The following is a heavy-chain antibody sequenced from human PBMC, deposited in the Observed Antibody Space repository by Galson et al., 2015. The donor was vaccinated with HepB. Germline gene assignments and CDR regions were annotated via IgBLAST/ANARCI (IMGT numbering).Heavy chain of an antibody. CDR2: IYTGGST. D-gene: IGHD6-13*01. CDR3: AKRAQYSSTWGRTRFSSYFAMDX. J-gene: IGHJ6*02. V-gene: IGHV3-53*05. Sequence: VSSNXXXWVRXAPGKGLEXXXVIYTGGSTYYADSVRGRFSISRDNSKNTLYLQMNSLRAEDTAVYYCAKRAQYSSTWGRTRFSSYFAMDXXX. CDR1: VSSNX.